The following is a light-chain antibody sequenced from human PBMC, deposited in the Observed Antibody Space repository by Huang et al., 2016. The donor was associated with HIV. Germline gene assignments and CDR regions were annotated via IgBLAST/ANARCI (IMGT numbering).Light chain of an antibody. J-gene: IGKJ4*01. CDR1: QSISSY. CDR2: AAS. Sequence: DIQMTQSPSSLSASVGDRVTITCRASQSISSYLNWYQQKPGEAHKLLIYAASTLQSGVPSRFSGRGAGTDFTLTISSLQPEDFATYYCQQSYSTPLTFGGGTKVEIK. V-gene: IGKV1-39*01. CDR3: QQSYSTPLT.